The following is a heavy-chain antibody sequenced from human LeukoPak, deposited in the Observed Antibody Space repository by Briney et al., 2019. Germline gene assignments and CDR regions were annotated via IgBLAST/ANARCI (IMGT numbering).Heavy chain of an antibody. Sequence: GGSLRLSCAASGFTVSSNYMSWVRQAPGKGLEWVSVIYSGGSTYYADSVKGRFTISRDNSKNTLYLQMNSLRAEDTAVYYCARYHYYDSSGYYYRDIWGQGTMVTVSS. CDR1: GFTVSSNY. J-gene: IGHJ3*02. CDR2: IYSGGST. CDR3: ARYHYYDSSGYYYRDI. D-gene: IGHD3-22*01. V-gene: IGHV3-53*01.